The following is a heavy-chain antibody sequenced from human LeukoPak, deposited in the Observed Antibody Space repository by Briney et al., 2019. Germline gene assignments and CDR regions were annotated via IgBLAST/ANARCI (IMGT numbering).Heavy chain of an antibody. CDR2: SSGSGGST. CDR1: EFTFSSYA. J-gene: IGHJ4*02. V-gene: IGHV3-23*01. CDR3: AKASAMIVVVSKHFDY. Sequence: PGGSLRLSCAASEFTFSSYAMSWVRQAPGKGLEWVSASSGSGGSTYYADSVKGRFTISRDNSKNTLYLQMNSLRAEDTAVYYCAKASAMIVVVSKHFDYWGQGTLVTVSS. D-gene: IGHD3-22*01.